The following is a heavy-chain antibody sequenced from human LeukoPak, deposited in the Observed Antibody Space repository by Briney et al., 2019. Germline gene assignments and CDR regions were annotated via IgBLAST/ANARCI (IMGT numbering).Heavy chain of an antibody. CDR1: GYTFTGYY. CDR3: ARATYYYDSSDYLRWFIDY. CDR2: INPNSGGT. Sequence: ASVKVSCKASGYTFTGYYMHWVRQAPGQGLEWMGWINPNSGGTNYAQKFQGRVTMTRNTSLSTAYMELSSLRSDDTAVYYCARATYYYDSSDYLRWFIDYWGQGTLVTVSS. V-gene: IGHV1-2*02. D-gene: IGHD3-22*01. J-gene: IGHJ4*02.